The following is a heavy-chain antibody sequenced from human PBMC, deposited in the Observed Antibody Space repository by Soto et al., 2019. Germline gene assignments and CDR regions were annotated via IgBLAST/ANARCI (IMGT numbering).Heavy chain of an antibody. Sequence: PSETLSLTCTVSGGSISSSCFYWGWIRQPPGKGLEWIAAIYYNGSPYYNPSLKSRVTVSVDTSTNQFSVRLSSVTAADTAVYYCARLLHDSSGYYYFDYWGQGALVTVSS. D-gene: IGHD3-22*01. V-gene: IGHV4-39*01. CDR3: ARLLHDSSGYYYFDY. CDR1: GGSISSSCFY. J-gene: IGHJ4*02. CDR2: IYYNGSP.